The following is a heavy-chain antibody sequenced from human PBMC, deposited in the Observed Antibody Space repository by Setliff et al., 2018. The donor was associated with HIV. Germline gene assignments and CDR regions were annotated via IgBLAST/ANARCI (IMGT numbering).Heavy chain of an antibody. D-gene: IGHD3-22*01. J-gene: IGHJ4*02. CDR1: GFTFSNYG. Sequence: QPGGSLRLSCAASGFTFSNYGMHWVRQAPGKGLEWVGFIRSKSFGGATEYAASVKGRFTISRDDSKSFVYLQMNSLKTEDTAVYYCSPGFTLTPPGFDSWGQGTVVTVSS. V-gene: IGHV3-49*04. CDR2: IRSKSFGGAT. CDR3: SPGFTLTPPGFDS.